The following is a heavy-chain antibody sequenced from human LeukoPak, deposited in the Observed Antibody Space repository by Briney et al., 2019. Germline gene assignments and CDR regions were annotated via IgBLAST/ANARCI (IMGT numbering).Heavy chain of an antibody. CDR3: AAGDYGGNSFAFDI. Sequence: SVKVSCMASGFTFTSSAMQWVRQARGQRLEWIGWIVFGSGNTNYAQKFQERVTITRDMSTSTAYMELSSLRSEDTAVHYCAAGDYGGNSFAFDIWGQGTMVTVSS. J-gene: IGHJ3*02. D-gene: IGHD4-23*01. V-gene: IGHV1-58*02. CDR2: IVFGSGNT. CDR1: GFTFTSSA.